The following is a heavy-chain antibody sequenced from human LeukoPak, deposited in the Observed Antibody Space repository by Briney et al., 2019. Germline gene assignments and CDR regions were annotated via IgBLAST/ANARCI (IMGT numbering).Heavy chain of an antibody. CDR2: IKSKTDGGTT. CDR1: GFTFSNAW. J-gene: IGHJ4*02. Sequence: GGSLRLSCAASGFTFSNAWMSWVRQAPGKGLEWVGRIKSKTDGGTTDYAAPVKGRFTISRDDSKNTLYLQMNSLKTEDTAVYYCTTVHGMATILWDYWGQGTLVTVSS. CDR3: TTVHGMATILWDY. D-gene: IGHD5-24*01. V-gene: IGHV3-15*01.